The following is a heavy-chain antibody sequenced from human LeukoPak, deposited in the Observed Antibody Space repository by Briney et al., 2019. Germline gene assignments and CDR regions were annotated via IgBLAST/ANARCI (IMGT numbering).Heavy chain of an antibody. CDR3: ARGPPNWGYDY. Sequence: ASVKVSCKASGYTFTSYDFNWVRQAPGQRPEWMGWMSPNSGDTGYAQKFQDRVTMTRNTSISTAYMELSSLRSDDTAVYYCARGPPNWGYDYWGPGTLVTVSS. V-gene: IGHV1-8*01. CDR1: GYTFTSYD. D-gene: IGHD7-27*01. J-gene: IGHJ4*02. CDR2: MSPNSGDT.